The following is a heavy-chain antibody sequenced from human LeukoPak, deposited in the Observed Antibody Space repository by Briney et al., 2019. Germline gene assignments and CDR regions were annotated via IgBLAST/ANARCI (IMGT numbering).Heavy chain of an antibody. J-gene: IGHJ2*01. CDR3: ARMITWYFDL. CDR2: IYYSGST. V-gene: IGHV4-39*01. CDR1: GGPISRSSSY. D-gene: IGHD3-16*01. Sequence: PSETLSLTCAVSGGPISRSSSYWGWIRQPPGKGLQWIGSIYYSGSTYCSPSLKSRVTISVDTSKNQFSLRLSSVTASDTAVYYCARMITWYFDLWGRGTLVTVSS.